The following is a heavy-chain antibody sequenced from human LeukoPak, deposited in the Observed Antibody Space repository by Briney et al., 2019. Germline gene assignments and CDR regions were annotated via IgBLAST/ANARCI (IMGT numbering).Heavy chain of an antibody. D-gene: IGHD5-18*01. J-gene: IGHJ5*02. CDR1: GGSISSYY. CDR2: IYYGGST. V-gene: IGHV4-59*01. CDR3: ARGVGDVDTAMAGWFDP. Sequence: SETLSLTCTVSGGSISSYYWSWIRQPPGKGLEWIGYIYYGGSTNYNPSLKSRVTISVDTSKNQFSLKLSSVTAADTAVYYCARGVGDVDTAMAGWFDPWGQGTLVTVSS.